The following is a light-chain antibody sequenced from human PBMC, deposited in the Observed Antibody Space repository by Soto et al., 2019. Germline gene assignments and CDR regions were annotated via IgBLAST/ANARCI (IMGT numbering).Light chain of an antibody. CDR1: QSVTNW. J-gene: IGKJ2*01. CDR2: DAS. Sequence: DIPMTQSPSTLSASVGDRVTITCRASQSVTNWLAWYQQKPGKAPNLLIYDASRLQSGIPSRFSVSGSGTEFTLTISSLQPDDFATYYCQQYTTYPYTFGQGTKLEIK. V-gene: IGKV1-5*01. CDR3: QQYTTYPYT.